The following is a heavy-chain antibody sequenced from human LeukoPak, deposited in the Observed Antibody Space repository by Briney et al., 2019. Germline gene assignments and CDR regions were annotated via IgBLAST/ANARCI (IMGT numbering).Heavy chain of an antibody. V-gene: IGHV3-48*01. Sequence: GKSLRLSCAASGFIFSSHSMNWVRQAPGKGLEWLSYISGSSTSGSSSFTYYADSVKGRFTISRDNAKNSLYLQMKGLRVEDTAVYYCARDWAMIDWGQGTLVTVSS. J-gene: IGHJ4*02. CDR1: GFIFSSHS. CDR3: ARDWAMID. CDR2: ISGSSTSGSSSFT. D-gene: IGHD5-12*01.